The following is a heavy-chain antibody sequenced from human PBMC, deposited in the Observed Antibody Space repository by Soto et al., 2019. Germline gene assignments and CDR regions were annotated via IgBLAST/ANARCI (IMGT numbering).Heavy chain of an antibody. V-gene: IGHV3-23*04. J-gene: IGHJ4*02. Sequence: EVQLVESGGGLVQPGVSLRLSCAASGFTCSRYAMSWVRQAPGKGLEWVSAISGRGGSTYYADSVKGRFTISRDNSKNTRSLHMNSLRAEDTAVYYCATRPAIWGDYEDDYWGQGTLLTVSS. D-gene: IGHD4-17*01. CDR2: ISGRGGST. CDR1: GFTCSRYA. CDR3: ATRPAIWGDYEDDY.